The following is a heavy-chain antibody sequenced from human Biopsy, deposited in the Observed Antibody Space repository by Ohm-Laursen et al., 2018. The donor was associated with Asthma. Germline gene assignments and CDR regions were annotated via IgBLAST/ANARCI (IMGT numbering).Heavy chain of an antibody. CDR3: ARDSAEWELLRYYYYGMDV. Sequence: SLRLSCAASGFAVSRDHMFWVRQAPGKGLEWVSVVYSGGTSHTADSVRGRFTISRDYSKNTLYLQMHSLRAEDTAVYYCARDSAEWELLRYYYYGMDVWGQGTTVTVSS. V-gene: IGHV3-66*01. CDR2: VYSGGTS. J-gene: IGHJ6*02. CDR1: GFAVSRDH. D-gene: IGHD1-26*01.